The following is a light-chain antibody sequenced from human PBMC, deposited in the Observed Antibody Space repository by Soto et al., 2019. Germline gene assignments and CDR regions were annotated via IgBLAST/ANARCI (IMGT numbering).Light chain of an antibody. CDR1: QSVKSR. V-gene: IGKV3-15*01. Sequence: EKVMTQSPATLSVSPGERATLSCRASQSVKSRLAWYQQKPGQAPRLLIYDAFTRTTGIPARFSGSASGTEFTLTISNLQSEDFAVYYCQQYDELPLTLGGGTKVEIK. CDR2: DAF. J-gene: IGKJ4*01. CDR3: QQYDELPLT.